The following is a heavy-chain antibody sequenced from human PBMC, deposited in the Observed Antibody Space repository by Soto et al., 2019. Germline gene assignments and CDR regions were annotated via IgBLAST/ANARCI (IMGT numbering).Heavy chain of an antibody. D-gene: IGHD3-9*01. CDR3: ARDRRSYYDILTGFDYYGMDV. J-gene: IGHJ6*02. CDR1: WRSMSSSNC. Sequence: SETLDLTCAVSWRSMSSSNCLSLVLQPPWKRLESIGEIYHSGSTNYNPSLKSRVTISVDKSKNQFSLKLSSVTAADTAVYYCARDRRSYYDILTGFDYYGMDVWGQGTTVTVSS. V-gene: IGHV4-4*02. CDR2: IYHSGST.